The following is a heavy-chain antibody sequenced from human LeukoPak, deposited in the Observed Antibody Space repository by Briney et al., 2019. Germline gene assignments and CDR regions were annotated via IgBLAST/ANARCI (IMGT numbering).Heavy chain of an antibody. CDR3: ARDTGYYFGSGNYLYYFDY. D-gene: IGHD3-10*01. Sequence: PSETLSLTCTVFGGSISSYYWSWIRQPAGKGLEWIGRMNTSGSTNYNPSLKSRVTMSVDTSKNQFSLKLSSVTAADTAVYYCARDTGYYFGSGNYLYYFDYWGQGTPVTVSS. J-gene: IGHJ4*02. CDR2: MNTSGST. CDR1: GGSISSYY. V-gene: IGHV4-4*07.